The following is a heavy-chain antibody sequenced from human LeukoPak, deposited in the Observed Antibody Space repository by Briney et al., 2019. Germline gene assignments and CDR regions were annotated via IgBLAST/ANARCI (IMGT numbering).Heavy chain of an antibody. V-gene: IGHV3-21*01. CDR1: GFTFSSYS. CDR2: ISSSSSYI. CDR3: ARPQYYDSSGYYYLFDY. Sequence: GGSLRLSCAASGFTFSSYSMNWVRQAPGKGLEWVSSISSSSSYIYYADSVKGRFTISRDNAKNSLYLQMNSLRAEDTAVYYCARPQYYDSSGYYYLFDYGGQGTLVSVSS. J-gene: IGHJ4*02. D-gene: IGHD3-22*01.